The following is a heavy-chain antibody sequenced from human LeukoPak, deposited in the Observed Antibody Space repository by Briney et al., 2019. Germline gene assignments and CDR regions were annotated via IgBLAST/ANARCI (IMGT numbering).Heavy chain of an antibody. CDR1: GFTFSSYA. V-gene: IGHV3-23*01. CDR2: ISGSGGST. CDR3: AKDEDYDFLSGYEN. Sequence: PGGSLRLSCAASGFTFSSYAMSWVRQAPGKGLEWVSAISGSGGSTYYADSVKGRFTISRDNSKNTLYLQMNSLRAEDTAVYYCAKDEDYDFLSGYENWGQGTLVTVSS. J-gene: IGHJ4*02. D-gene: IGHD3-3*01.